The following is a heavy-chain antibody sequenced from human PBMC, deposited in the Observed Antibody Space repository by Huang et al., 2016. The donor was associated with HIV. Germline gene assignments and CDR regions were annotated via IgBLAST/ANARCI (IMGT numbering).Heavy chain of an antibody. V-gene: IGHV1-69*13. J-gene: IGHJ6*03. CDR1: GGTFSSYG. CDR2: IVPIFRKT. Sequence: QVQLVQSGAEMKKPGSSVKVSCTAPGGTFSSYGLSWVRQAPGQGLEWLGGIVPIFRKTDYAQKFQGRLTITADESTSTAYMELSSLRSQDSAIYFCARGVFDGVWSGDLLPHFYYMDVWGKGTTVTVSS. CDR3: ARGVFDGVWSGDLLPHFYYMDV. D-gene: IGHD3-10*01.